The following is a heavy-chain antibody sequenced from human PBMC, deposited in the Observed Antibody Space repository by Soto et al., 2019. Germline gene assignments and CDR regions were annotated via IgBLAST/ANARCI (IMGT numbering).Heavy chain of an antibody. Sequence: PGGSLRLSCKASGFTFTSDSMTWVRQAPGKGLEWVSSISSHGRDIFCADSVKGRFTISRDNAKDSLHLQMNSLTGEDSTVYYCTKEIASDWGYMDFWGQGTTVAVSS. CDR3: TKEIASDWGYMDF. CDR1: GFTFTSDS. D-gene: IGHD7-27*01. J-gene: IGHJ6*03. CDR2: ISSHGRDI. V-gene: IGHV3-21*06.